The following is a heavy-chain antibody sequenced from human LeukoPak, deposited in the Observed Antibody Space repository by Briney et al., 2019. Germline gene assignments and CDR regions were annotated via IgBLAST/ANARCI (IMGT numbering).Heavy chain of an antibody. Sequence: ASVKVSCKASGGTFSSYAISWVRQAPGQGLEWMGGIIPIFGTANYAQKFQGRVTITADKSTSTAYMELSSLRSEDTAVYYCERDNWNDVGFDYWGQGTLVTVSS. CDR3: ERDNWNDVGFDY. CDR1: GGTFSSYA. D-gene: IGHD1-20*01. J-gene: IGHJ4*02. V-gene: IGHV1-69*06. CDR2: IIPIFGTA.